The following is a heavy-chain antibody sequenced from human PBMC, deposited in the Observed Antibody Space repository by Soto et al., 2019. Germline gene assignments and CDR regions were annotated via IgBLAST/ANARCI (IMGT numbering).Heavy chain of an antibody. V-gene: IGHV3-23*01. CDR1: GFTFSSYA. CDR2: ISGSGGST. Sequence: GGSLRLSCAASGFTFSSYAMSWVRQAPGKGLEWVSAISGSGGSTYYGDSVKGRFTISRDNSKNTLYLQMNSLRAEDTAVYYCAKDLGYSSSWCLDPWGQGTLVTVSS. J-gene: IGHJ5*02. CDR3: AKDLGYSSSWCLDP. D-gene: IGHD6-13*01.